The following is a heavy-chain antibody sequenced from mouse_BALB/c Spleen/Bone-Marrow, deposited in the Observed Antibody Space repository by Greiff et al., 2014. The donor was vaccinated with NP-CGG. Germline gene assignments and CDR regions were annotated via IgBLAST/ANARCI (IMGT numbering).Heavy chain of an antibody. CDR2: ISDGGSYT. J-gene: IGHJ3*01. CDR1: GFTFSDYY. D-gene: IGHD2-4*01. CDR3: ARDYDYDPAWFAY. V-gene: IGHV5-4*02. Sequence: EVMLVESGGGLVKPGGSLKFSCAASGFTFSDYYMYWVRQTPEKRLEWVATISDGGSYTYYPDSVKGRFTISRDNAKNNLYLQMSSLKSEDTAMYYCARDYDYDPAWFAYWGQGTLVTVSA.